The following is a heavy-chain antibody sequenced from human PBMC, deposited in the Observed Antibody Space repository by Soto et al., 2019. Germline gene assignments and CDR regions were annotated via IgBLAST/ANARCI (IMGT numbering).Heavy chain of an antibody. Sequence: QVELVQSGAEVKKPGASVRVSCQASEDTFTHYDLNWVRQATGQGLEWMGWMNPNTGNIDYAHKFQGRVTMTRDTSTRTVYMELSSLRSDDTAVYYCVRRVASGHRSWFDPWGQGTLGTVSS. CDR2: MNPNTGNI. CDR1: EDTFTHYD. J-gene: IGHJ5*02. CDR3: VRRVASGHRSWFDP. V-gene: IGHV1-8*01. D-gene: IGHD2-21*01.